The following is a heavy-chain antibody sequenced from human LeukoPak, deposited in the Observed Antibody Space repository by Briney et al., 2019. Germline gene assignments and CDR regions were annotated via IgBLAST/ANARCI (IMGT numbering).Heavy chain of an antibody. Sequence: GGSLRLSCAASGFTFSSNAMSWVRQAAGKGLEWVSSISSSSSYIYYADSVKGRFTISRDNAKNSLYLQMNSLRAEDTAVYYCARGVISSWYMADFDYWGQGTLVTVSS. CDR2: ISSSSSYI. D-gene: IGHD6-13*01. CDR3: ARGVISSWYMADFDY. J-gene: IGHJ4*02. V-gene: IGHV3-21*01. CDR1: GFTFSSNA.